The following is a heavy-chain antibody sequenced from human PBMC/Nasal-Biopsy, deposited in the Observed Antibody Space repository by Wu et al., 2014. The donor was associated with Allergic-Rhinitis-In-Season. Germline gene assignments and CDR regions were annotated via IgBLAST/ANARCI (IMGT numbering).Heavy chain of an antibody. CDR3: NSASVVTPWSFDH. V-gene: IGHV3-73*01. D-gene: IGHD4-23*01. J-gene: IGHJ4*02. CDR2: IRGNPSSGWT. Sequence: LRLPVQHLDSASVTQLSTGSARLPGKGLEWLGRIRGNPSSGWTEYAASLGGRFTISRDDSKNTAFLQMNDLKSEDTAIYYCNSASVVTPWSFDHWGQGTLVTVSS. CDR1: DSASVTQL.